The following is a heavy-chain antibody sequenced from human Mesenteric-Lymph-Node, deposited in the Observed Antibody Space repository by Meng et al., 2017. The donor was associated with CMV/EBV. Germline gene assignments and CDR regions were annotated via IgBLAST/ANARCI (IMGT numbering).Heavy chain of an antibody. CDR2: MNPNSGNT. CDR1: GYTFTSYD. V-gene: IGHV1-8*03. CDR3: AREAYYYDSSGYYYGWFDP. Sequence: ASVKVSCKASGYTFTSYDINWVRQATGQGLEWMGWMNPNSGNTGYAQKFQGRVTITRNTSISTAYMELSSLRSEDTAVYYCAREAYYYDSSGYYYGWFDPWGQGTLVTVSS. J-gene: IGHJ5*02. D-gene: IGHD3-22*01.